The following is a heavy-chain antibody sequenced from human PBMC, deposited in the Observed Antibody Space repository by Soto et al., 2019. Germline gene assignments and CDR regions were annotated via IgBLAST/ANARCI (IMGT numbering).Heavy chain of an antibody. Sequence: SVKVSCKASGGTFSSYAISWVRQAPGQGLEWMGGIIPIFGTANYAQKFQGRVTITADESTSTAYMELSSLRSEDTAVYYCASAPTVRGVIIKALDYWGQGTLVTVSS. D-gene: IGHD3-10*01. CDR3: ASAPTVRGVIIKALDY. CDR1: GGTFSSYA. J-gene: IGHJ4*02. CDR2: IIPIFGTA. V-gene: IGHV1-69*13.